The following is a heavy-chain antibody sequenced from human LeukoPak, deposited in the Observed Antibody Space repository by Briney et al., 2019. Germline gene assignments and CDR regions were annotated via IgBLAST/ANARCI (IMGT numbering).Heavy chain of an antibody. CDR1: GGSFSGYY. D-gene: IGHD3-10*01. CDR2: INHSGST. V-gene: IGHV4-34*01. Sequence: KPSETLSLTCAVYGGSFSGYYWSWIRQPPGKGLEWIGEINHSGSTNYNPSLKSRVTISVDTSKNQFSLKLSSVTAADTAVYYCARVQEGGLPWFGELLYNWFDPWGQGTLVTVSS. CDR3: ARVQEGGLPWFGELLYNWFDP. J-gene: IGHJ5*02.